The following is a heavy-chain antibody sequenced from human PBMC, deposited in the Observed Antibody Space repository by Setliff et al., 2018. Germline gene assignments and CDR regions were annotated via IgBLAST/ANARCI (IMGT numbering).Heavy chain of an antibody. D-gene: IGHD3-22*01. CDR3: ARVAYYYDSSGYLSGAFDI. Sequence: SETLSLTCTVSGYSISSGYYWGWIRQPPGKGLEWIGSIYHSGTTYYNPSLKSRVTISIDTSKNQFSLKLNSVTAADTAVYYCARVAYYYDSSGYLSGAFDIWGQGTMVTVSS. J-gene: IGHJ3*02. CDR2: IYHSGTT. CDR1: GYSISSGYY. V-gene: IGHV4-38-2*02.